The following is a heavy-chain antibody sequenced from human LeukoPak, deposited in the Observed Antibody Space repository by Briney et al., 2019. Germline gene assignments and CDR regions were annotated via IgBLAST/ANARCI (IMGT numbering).Heavy chain of an antibody. Sequence: GGSLRLSCATSGFAFSNSCMNWVRQAPGKGLEWVTAISASGGNTYYADSVKGRFTISRDNAKDTLYLQMNSLRAEDTALYYCAKERASRLPFDYWGQGTLVTVSS. J-gene: IGHJ4*02. D-gene: IGHD6-25*01. CDR2: ISASGGNT. CDR3: AKERASRLPFDY. CDR1: GFAFSNSC. V-gene: IGHV3-23*01.